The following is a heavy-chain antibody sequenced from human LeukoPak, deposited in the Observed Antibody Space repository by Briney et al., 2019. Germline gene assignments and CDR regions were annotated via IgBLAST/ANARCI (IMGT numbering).Heavy chain of an antibody. V-gene: IGHV3-23*01. Sequence: GGSLRLSCAASGFTFSSYAMSWVRQAPGKGLEWVSAISGSGGSTYYADSVKGRFTISRDNSKNTLYLQMNSLRAEDTAVYYCAKKPPQRYYDSSGYIDYWGQGPLVTVSS. CDR1: GFTFSSYA. J-gene: IGHJ4*02. CDR2: ISGSGGST. D-gene: IGHD3-22*01. CDR3: AKKPPQRYYDSSGYIDY.